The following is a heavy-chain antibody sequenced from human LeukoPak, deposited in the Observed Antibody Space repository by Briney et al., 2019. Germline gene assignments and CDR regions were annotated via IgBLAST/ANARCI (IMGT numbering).Heavy chain of an antibody. Sequence: GGSLRLSCAASGFSFSSYWMTWVRQAPGKGLEWVANIKPDGSEEYYVDSVKGRFSISRDNAKNSLYLQMNSLRAEDTAVYFCARATWDPNYYYYMDVWGKGTTVTISS. CDR3: ARATWDPNYYYYMDV. J-gene: IGHJ6*03. CDR2: IKPDGSEE. CDR1: GFSFSSYW. V-gene: IGHV3-7*01. D-gene: IGHD1-26*01.